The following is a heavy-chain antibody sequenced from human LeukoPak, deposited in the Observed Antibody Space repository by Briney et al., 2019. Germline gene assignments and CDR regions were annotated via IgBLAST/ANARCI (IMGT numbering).Heavy chain of an antibody. CDR1: GGSISSGGYY. D-gene: IGHD6-13*01. V-gene: IGHV4-61*08. Sequence: TSETLSLTCTVSGGSISSGGYYWSWIRQPPGKGLEWIGYIYYSGSTNYNPSLKSRVTISVDTSKNQFPLKLSSVTAADTAVYYCARVAGIAAAGMWSRWFDPWGQGTLVTVSS. CDR2: IYYSGST. J-gene: IGHJ5*02. CDR3: ARVAGIAAAGMWSRWFDP.